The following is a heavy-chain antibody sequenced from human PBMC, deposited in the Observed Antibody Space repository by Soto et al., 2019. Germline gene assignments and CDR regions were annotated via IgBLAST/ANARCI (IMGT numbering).Heavy chain of an antibody. CDR1: GGSISSGGYY. Sequence: QVQLQESGPGLVKPSQTLSLTGTVSGGSISSGGYYWSWIRQHPGKGLEWIGYIYYSGSTYYNPSLKNRVTISVDTSKNPFSLKLSSVTAADTAVYYCARAPRDIVLFDYWGQGTLVTVSS. D-gene: IGHD2-8*01. CDR2: IYYSGST. V-gene: IGHV4-31*03. CDR3: ARAPRDIVLFDY. J-gene: IGHJ4*02.